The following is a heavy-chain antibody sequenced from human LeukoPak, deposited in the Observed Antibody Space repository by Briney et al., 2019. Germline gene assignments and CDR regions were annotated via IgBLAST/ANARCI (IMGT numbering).Heavy chain of an antibody. D-gene: IGHD6-6*01. CDR1: GFTFSSYA. Sequence: PGGSLRLSCAASGFTFSSYAMSWVRQAPGKGLEWVSAISGSGGSTYYADSVRGRFTISRDNSKNTLYLQMNSLRAEDTAVYYCAKGQGYWKESIAARDKYYFDYWGQGTLVTVSS. V-gene: IGHV3-23*01. CDR3: AKGQGYWKESIAARDKYYFDY. J-gene: IGHJ4*02. CDR2: ISGSGGST.